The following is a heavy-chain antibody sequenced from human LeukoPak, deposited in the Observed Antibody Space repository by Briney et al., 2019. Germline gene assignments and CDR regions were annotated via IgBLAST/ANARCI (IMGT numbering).Heavy chain of an antibody. CDR1: GGSISSYY. CDR2: IYYSGST. Sequence: PSETLSLTCTVSGGSISSYYWSWIRQPPGKGLEWIGYIYYSGSTNYNPSLKSRVTISVDTFKNQFSLKLSSVTAADTAVYYCARGRYYYDSSGYHYSFDYWGQGTLVTVSS. D-gene: IGHD3-22*01. V-gene: IGHV4-59*01. J-gene: IGHJ4*02. CDR3: ARGRYYYDSSGYHYSFDY.